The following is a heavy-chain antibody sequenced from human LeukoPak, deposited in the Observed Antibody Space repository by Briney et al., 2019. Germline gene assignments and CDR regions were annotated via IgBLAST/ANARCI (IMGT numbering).Heavy chain of an antibody. Sequence: SETLSLTCNVSGGSISSSTYYWGWIRQPPGKGLEWIGNIYYSGSTYYNPSLKSRLTISVDTSQGQFSLRLSSVTAADTGLYYCTKGSYDVLTGYSTLGEYWGQGALVTVSS. CDR2: IYYSGST. D-gene: IGHD3-9*01. CDR1: GGSISSSTYY. J-gene: IGHJ4*02. V-gene: IGHV4-39*01. CDR3: TKGSYDVLTGYSTLGEY.